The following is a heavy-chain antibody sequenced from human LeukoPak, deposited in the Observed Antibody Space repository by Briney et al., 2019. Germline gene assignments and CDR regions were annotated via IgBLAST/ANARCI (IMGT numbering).Heavy chain of an antibody. V-gene: IGHV3-74*01. CDR3: AKLPTVTIFFDY. Sequence: GGSLRLSCAASGFTFSDTWMHWVRQAPGEGLVWVSRIRSDGSGTRYAESVKGRFTISRDNSKNTLYLQMNSLRAEDTAVYYCAKLPTVTIFFDYWGQGTLVTVSS. D-gene: IGHD4-17*01. CDR1: GFTFSDTW. CDR2: IRSDGSGT. J-gene: IGHJ4*02.